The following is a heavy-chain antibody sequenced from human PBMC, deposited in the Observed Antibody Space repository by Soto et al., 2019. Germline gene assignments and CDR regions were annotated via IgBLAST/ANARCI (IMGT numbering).Heavy chain of an antibody. Sequence: PGGSLRLSCAASGFTFSDYYMSWIRQAPGKGLEWLSYISSSSSYTNYADSVKGRFTISRDNAKNSLYLQMNSLRAEDTAVYYCARHRDGYTSAGFDYWGQGTLVTVSS. CDR1: GFTFSDYY. V-gene: IGHV3-11*03. J-gene: IGHJ4*02. CDR3: ARHRDGYTSAGFDY. CDR2: ISSSSSYT. D-gene: IGHD5-12*01.